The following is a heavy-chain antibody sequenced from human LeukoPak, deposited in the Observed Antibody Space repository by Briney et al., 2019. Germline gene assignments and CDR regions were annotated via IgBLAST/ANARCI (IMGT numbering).Heavy chain of an antibody. V-gene: IGHV4-59*02. Sequence: SETLSLTCTVSGASVTDYYWSWIRQSPGKGLEWISFIHHSGNSAYNPSLRSRVTTSLDTSKNQFSLNLISVTAAATAVYYCTRGHWGLQSWSQGTLVTVSS. D-gene: IGHD7-27*01. CDR2: IHHSGNS. J-gene: IGHJ5*02. CDR1: GASVTDYY. CDR3: TRGHWGLQS.